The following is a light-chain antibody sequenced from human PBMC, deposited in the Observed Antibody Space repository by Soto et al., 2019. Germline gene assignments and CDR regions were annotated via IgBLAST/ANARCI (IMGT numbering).Light chain of an antibody. CDR1: SSDVGGYNY. CDR2: DVS. V-gene: IGLV2-14*01. Sequence: QSALTKPASVSGSPGQSITISCTGTSSDVGGYNYVSWYQQHPGKAPKLMIYDVSNRPSGVSNRFSGSKSGNTASLTISGLQAEDEADYDCSSYTSSTSVIFGGGTKLTVL. J-gene: IGLJ2*01. CDR3: SSYTSSTSVI.